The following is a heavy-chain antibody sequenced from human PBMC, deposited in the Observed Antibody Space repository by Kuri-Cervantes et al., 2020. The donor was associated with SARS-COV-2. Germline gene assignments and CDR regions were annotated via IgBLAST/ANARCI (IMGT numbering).Heavy chain of an antibody. D-gene: IGHD5-18*01. CDR3: ARVNKFRAVIQLLGLDY. Sequence: GGSLRLSCKASGYTFTSYGISWVRQAPGQGLEWMGWISAYNGNTNYAQKLQGRVTMTTDTSTSTAYMELRSLRSDDTAVYYCARVNKFRAVIQLLGLDYWGQGTLVTVSS. V-gene: IGHV1-18*01. CDR1: GYTFTSYG. CDR2: ISAYNGNT. J-gene: IGHJ4*02.